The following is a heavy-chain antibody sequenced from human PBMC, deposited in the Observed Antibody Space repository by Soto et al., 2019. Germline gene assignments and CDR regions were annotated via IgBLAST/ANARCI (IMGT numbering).Heavy chain of an antibody. Sequence: SETLSLTCAVYGGSFSGYYWSWIRQPPGKGLEWIGEFNHSGSTNYNPSLKSRVTISVDTSKNQFSLKLSSVTAADTAVYYCARDGGDGGSRYYYGSGSYYNRPKYGMDVWGQGTTVT. J-gene: IGHJ6*02. CDR1: GGSFSGYY. CDR3: ARDGGDGGSRYYYGSGSYYNRPKYGMDV. CDR2: FNHSGST. D-gene: IGHD3-10*01. V-gene: IGHV4-34*01.